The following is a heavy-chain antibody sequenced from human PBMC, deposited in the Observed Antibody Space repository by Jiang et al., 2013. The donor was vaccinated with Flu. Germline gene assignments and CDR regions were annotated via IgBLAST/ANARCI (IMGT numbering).Heavy chain of an antibody. Sequence: GSGLVKPSQTLSLTCTVSGGSISSGTYYWTWIRQHPGKGLEWIGYIYYSGSTYYNPSLKSLVTISLDTSKNQFSLRLSSVTAADTAVYYCARGFYYYDSSGSSNWYFDLWGLVPLVTVXS. J-gene: IGHJ2*01. CDR3: ARGFYYYDSSGSSNWYFDL. CDR1: GGSISSGTYY. V-gene: IGHV4-31*01. D-gene: IGHD3-22*01. CDR2: IYYSGST.